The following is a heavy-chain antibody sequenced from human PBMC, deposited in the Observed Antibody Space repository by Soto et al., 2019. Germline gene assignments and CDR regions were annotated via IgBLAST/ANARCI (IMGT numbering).Heavy chain of an antibody. CDR1: TGSLSTFY. J-gene: IGHJ5*02. D-gene: IGHD2-21*02. Sequence: KAXATLSLTCSLSTGSLSTFYWNWIRQPAGGKGLEWIGRIYASGSANYNPSLKSRVTMSVDTSKNQVSLKMNSVTAADTAMYFCERSDIPRGGWFAPWGQGTLVTVSS. CDR3: ERSDIPRGGWFAP. V-gene: IGHV4-4*07. CDR2: IYASGSA.